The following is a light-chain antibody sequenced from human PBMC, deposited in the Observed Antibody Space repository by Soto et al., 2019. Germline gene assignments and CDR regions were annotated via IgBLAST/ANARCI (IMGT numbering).Light chain of an antibody. CDR3: HCRRQCEQLRVRGV. Sequence: QSVLAQPPSASASLGASVTLTCTLSSGYSNYKVDWYQQRPGKGPRFVMRVGTGGIVGSKGDGIPDRFSVLGSVLNRNLTIKNIQEEDESDYHCRRQCEQLRVRGVFGGGTKLTVL. CDR1: SGYSNYK. CDR2: VGTGGIVG. J-gene: IGLJ3*02. V-gene: IGLV9-49*03.